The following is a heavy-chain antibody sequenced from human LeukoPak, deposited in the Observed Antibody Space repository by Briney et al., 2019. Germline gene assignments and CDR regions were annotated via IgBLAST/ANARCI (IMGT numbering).Heavy chain of an antibody. V-gene: IGHV3-33*01. CDR3: ARDGWFDP. CDR1: GFTLSNYG. CDR2: IWYDGSNK. Sequence: GRSLRLSCAASGFTLSNYGMHWVRQGPGKGLEWVAVIWYDGSNKYYADSVKGRFTISRDNSKNTLYLQMNSLRAEDTAVYYCARDGWFDPWGQGTLVTVSS. J-gene: IGHJ5*02.